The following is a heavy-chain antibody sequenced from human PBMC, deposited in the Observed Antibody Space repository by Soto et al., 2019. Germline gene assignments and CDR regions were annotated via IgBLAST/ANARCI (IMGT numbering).Heavy chain of an antibody. J-gene: IGHJ4*02. V-gene: IGHV4-34*01. CDR3: ARGDPAAGNSVPY. D-gene: IGHD6-13*01. CDR1: GGSFSGYY. CDR2: INHSGST. Sequence: QVQLQQWGAGLLKPSETLSLTCAVYGGSFSGYYWSWIRQPPGKGLVWIGEINHSGSTNYNPSLKIRVTISVDTSKNHCSLKLSSVTAADTAVYYCARGDPAAGNSVPYLGQGTLVTVSS.